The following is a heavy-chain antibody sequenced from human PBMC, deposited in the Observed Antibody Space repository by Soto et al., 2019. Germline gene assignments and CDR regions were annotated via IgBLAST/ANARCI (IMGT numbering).Heavy chain of an antibody. CDR3: ARVLVEYSSSSPGYYYYGMDV. D-gene: IGHD6-6*01. CDR1: GGSISSYY. J-gene: IGHJ6*02. CDR2: IYYSGST. Sequence: SETLSLTCTVSGGSISSYYWSWIRQPPGKGLEWIGYIYYSGSTNYNTSLKSRVTISVDTSKNQFTLKLSSVTAADTAVYYCARVLVEYSSSSPGYYYYGMDVWGQGTTVTVSS. V-gene: IGHV4-59*01.